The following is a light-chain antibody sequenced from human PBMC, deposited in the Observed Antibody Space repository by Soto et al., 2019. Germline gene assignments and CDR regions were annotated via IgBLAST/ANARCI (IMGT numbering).Light chain of an antibody. CDR1: QSVGTN. CDR2: GAS. CDR3: QQYDDWPQLT. Sequence: EIVMTQSPVTLSLSPGERATLYCRASQSVGTNLVWYQQKPGQAPGLLISGASTRATGVPARFSGSGSGTEFTLTISSLQSEDFAIDYCQQYDDWPQLTFGGGTKLEIK. J-gene: IGKJ4*01. V-gene: IGKV3-15*01.